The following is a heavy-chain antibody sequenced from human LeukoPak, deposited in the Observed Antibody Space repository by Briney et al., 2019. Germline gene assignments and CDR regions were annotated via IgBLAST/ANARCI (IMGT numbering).Heavy chain of an antibody. CDR2: INQDGSEK. CDR3: ASDPGRVADYYHYYMDV. D-gene: IGHD5-12*01. CDR1: GFTFGGFW. J-gene: IGHJ6*03. Sequence: GGSLRLSCAASGFTFGGFWMSWVRQAPGKGLEWVANINQDGSEKYYVDPVKGRFTISRDNAKNSLYLHMNSLRAEDTAVYYCASDPGRVADYYHYYMDVWGEGTTVTVSS. V-gene: IGHV3-7*01.